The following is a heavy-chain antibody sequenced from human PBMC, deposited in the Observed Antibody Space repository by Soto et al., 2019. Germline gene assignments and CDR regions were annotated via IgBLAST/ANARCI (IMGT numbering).Heavy chain of an antibody. V-gene: IGHV4-59*01. Sequence: SETLSLTCTVSGASICSSYWSWIRQPPGKGLEWMGYIFYSGSTNYSPSLNSRVSITVDTCKNQLSLNLSSVTAADTAVYYCARVPTVTKPDYWGHGMLVTVSS. D-gene: IGHD4-17*01. CDR2: IFYSGST. J-gene: IGHJ4*01. CDR1: GASICSSY. CDR3: ARVPTVTKPDY.